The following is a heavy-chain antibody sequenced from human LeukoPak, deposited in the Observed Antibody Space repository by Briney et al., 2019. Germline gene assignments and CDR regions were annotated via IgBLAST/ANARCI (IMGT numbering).Heavy chain of an antibody. CDR1: GGSISSGDYY. CDR2: IYYSGST. J-gene: IGHJ4*02. V-gene: IGHV4-30-4*01. D-gene: IGHD3-22*01. CDR3: PRERVRIVVE. Sequence: PSQTLSLTCAVSGGSISSGDYYWSWIRQPPGKGLEWIGYIYYSGSTYYNPSLKSRVTISVDTSKNQFSLKLSSVTAADTAVYYWPRERVRIVVEWGQGTLVTVSS.